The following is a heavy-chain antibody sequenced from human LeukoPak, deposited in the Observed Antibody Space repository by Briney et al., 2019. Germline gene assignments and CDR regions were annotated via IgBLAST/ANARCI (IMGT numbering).Heavy chain of an antibody. J-gene: IGHJ4*02. CDR1: GGSITSYY. CDR2: IKSNADGGST. V-gene: IGHV3-15*01. D-gene: IGHD3-22*01. CDR3: STYRWQYDSSGYDY. Sequence: ETLSLTCTVSGGSITSYYWSWVRQATGKGLEWLGRIKSNADGGSTDYAAPVQGRITISRDDSQNTLYLQLDSLKAEDTAVYYCSTYRWQYDSSGYDYWGQGTLVAVSS.